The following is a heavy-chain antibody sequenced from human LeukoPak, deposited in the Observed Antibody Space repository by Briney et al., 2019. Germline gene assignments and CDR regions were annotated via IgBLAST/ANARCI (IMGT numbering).Heavy chain of an antibody. CDR1: GGTFRTYS. CDR2: IIPIFGTP. J-gene: IGHJ6*03. Sequence: ASVKVSCKASGGTFRTYSVTWVRQAPGQGLEWMGGIIPIFGTPNYAQKFQGRVKVTTDDATGTACMELSSLMSEDTAIYYCARVDRYHFYLDVWAKGPRSPSP. CDR3: ARVDRYHFYLDV. V-gene: IGHV1-69*05.